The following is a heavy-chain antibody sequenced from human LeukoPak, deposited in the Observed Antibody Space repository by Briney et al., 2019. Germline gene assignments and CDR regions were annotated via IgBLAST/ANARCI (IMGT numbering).Heavy chain of an antibody. V-gene: IGHV4-59*01. CDR1: GGSISSYY. CDR2: NYYSGST. D-gene: IGHD3-22*01. Sequence: SETLSLTCTVSGGSISSYYWSWIRQPPGKGLEWIGYNYYSGSTNYNPSLKSRVTKSVDTSKNQFSLKLSSVTAADTAVYYCASYDSSGTDAFDIWGQGTMVTVSS. CDR3: ASYDSSGTDAFDI. J-gene: IGHJ3*02.